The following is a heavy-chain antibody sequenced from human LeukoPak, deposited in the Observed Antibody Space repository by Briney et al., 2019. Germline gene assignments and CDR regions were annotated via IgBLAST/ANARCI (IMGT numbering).Heavy chain of an antibody. CDR1: GFTFINYP. CDR2: MSYNGSNK. CDR3: ARGASGTFSWFDS. V-gene: IGHV3-30-3*01. D-gene: IGHD1-1*01. J-gene: IGHJ5*01. Sequence: GGSLRLSCAASGFTFINYPIHWVRQAPGKGLEWMAVMSYNGSNKYYADSVKGRFTISRDNSKTTLYLQMDRLGPGDTAVYYCARGASGTFSWFDSWGQGTLVTVSS.